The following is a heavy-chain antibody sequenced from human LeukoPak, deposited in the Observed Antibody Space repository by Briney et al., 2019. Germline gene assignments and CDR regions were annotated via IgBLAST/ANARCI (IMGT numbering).Heavy chain of an antibody. Sequence: GASVKVSCKASGYTFTSYGISWVRQAPGQGLEWMGWISAYNGNTNYAQKLQGRVTMTTDTSTSTAYMELRSLRSDDTAVYYCARDKSYYDILTGYCYYYGMDVWGKGTTVTVSS. CDR1: GYTFTSYG. CDR2: ISAYNGNT. J-gene: IGHJ6*04. CDR3: ARDKSYYDILTGYCYYYGMDV. V-gene: IGHV1-18*04. D-gene: IGHD3-9*01.